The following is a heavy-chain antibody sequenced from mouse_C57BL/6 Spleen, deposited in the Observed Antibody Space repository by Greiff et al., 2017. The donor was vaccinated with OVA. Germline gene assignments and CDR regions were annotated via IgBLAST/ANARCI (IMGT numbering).Heavy chain of an antibody. CDR2: IDPETGGT. CDR3: TRKDLFITTPYFDV. J-gene: IGHJ1*03. D-gene: IGHD1-1*01. CDR1: GYTFTDYE. V-gene: IGHV1-15*01. Sequence: SGAELVRPGASVTLSCKASGYTFTDYEMHWVKQTPVHGLEWIGAIDPETGGTAYNQKFKGKAILTADKSSSTAYMELRSLTSEDSAVYYCTRKDLFITTPYFDVWGTGTTVTVSS.